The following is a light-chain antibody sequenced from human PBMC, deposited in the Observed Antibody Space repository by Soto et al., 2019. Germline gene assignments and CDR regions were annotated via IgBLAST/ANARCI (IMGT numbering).Light chain of an antibody. CDR3: CSYAGGDTFFL. J-gene: IGLJ1*01. CDR2: EVT. V-gene: IGLV2-23*02. Sequence: QSALTQPASVSGSPVQSITISCTGTSGDVGSDSPVSWYQQLPGKAPKLIFYEVTKRPSGVSNRFSGSKSGNTASLTISGLQAEDEAEYFCCSYAGGDTFFLFGTSTKVTVL. CDR1: SGDVGSDSP.